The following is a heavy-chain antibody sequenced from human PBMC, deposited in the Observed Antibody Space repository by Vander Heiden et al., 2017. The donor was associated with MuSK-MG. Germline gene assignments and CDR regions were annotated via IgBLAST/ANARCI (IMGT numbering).Heavy chain of an antibody. CDR3: ARPDGDY. CDR2: IFYTGRT. Sequence: QLQVQESGPGLLKPSETLSLTCTVSGGSISLSSYSWAWIRQPPGKGLEWIGGIFYTGRTYYNPSLESRVIMSVDTSKNQISLRLSSVTAADTAVYYCARPDGDYWGQGTLVAVSA. V-gene: IGHV4-39*01. J-gene: IGHJ4*02. CDR1: GGSISLSSYS.